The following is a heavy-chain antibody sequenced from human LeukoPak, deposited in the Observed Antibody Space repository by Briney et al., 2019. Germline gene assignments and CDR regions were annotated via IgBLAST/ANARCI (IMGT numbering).Heavy chain of an antibody. CDR1: GGSISSYY. V-gene: IGHV4-59*01. D-gene: IGHD6-6*01. CDR3: ARGGSRSYTSSTLDY. CDR2: IDYSGST. Sequence: SETLSLTCTVSGGSISSYYWSWIRQPPGKGLEWIGYIDYSGSTNYNPSLKSRVTMSVDTSKNQFSLKLSSVTAADTAVYYCARGGSRSYTSSTLDYWGQGTLVTVSS. J-gene: IGHJ4*02.